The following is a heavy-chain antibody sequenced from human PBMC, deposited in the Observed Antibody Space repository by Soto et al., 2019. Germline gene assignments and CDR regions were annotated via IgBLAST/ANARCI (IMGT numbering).Heavy chain of an antibody. CDR1: GFTFSSYG. J-gene: IGHJ4*02. CDR2: IWYDGSNK. CDR3: AKDYGDYAFFDY. D-gene: IGHD4-17*01. V-gene: IGHV3-33*06. Sequence: TGGSLRLSCAASGFTFSSYGMHWVRQAPGKGLEWVAVIWYDGSNKYYADSVKGRFTISRDNSKNTLYLQMNSLRAEDTAVYYCAKDYGDYAFFDYWGQGTLVTVSS.